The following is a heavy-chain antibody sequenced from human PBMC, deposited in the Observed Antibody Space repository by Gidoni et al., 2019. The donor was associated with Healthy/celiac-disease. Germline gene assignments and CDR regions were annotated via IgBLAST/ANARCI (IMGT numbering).Heavy chain of an antibody. J-gene: IGHJ4*02. V-gene: IGHV4-39*01. Sequence: QLQLQESGPGLVKPSETLSLTCTVSGGSISSSSYYWGWLRQPPGKGLEWIGSIYYSGSTYYNPSLKSRVTISVDTSKNQFSLKLSSVTAADTAVYYCASVARPRIAAAGTQPPDYWGQGTLVTVSS. D-gene: IGHD6-13*01. CDR2: IYYSGST. CDR3: ASVARPRIAAAGTQPPDY. CDR1: GGSISSSSYY.